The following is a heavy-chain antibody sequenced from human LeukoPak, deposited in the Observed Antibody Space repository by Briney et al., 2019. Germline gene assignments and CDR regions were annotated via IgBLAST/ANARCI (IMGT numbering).Heavy chain of an antibody. V-gene: IGHV1-2*02. J-gene: IGHJ5*02. CDR3: ARVGSGNYFPWLDP. Sequence: ASVKVSCKASGYTFTDYYIHWVRQAPGPGLECMGCTNPNSGGTNYAQKFQCRVTMTRDTSISTAYMELSRLRSDDTAVYDCARVGSGNYFPWLDPWGQGTLVTVSS. D-gene: IGHD3-10*01. CDR1: GYTFTDYY. CDR2: TNPNSGGT.